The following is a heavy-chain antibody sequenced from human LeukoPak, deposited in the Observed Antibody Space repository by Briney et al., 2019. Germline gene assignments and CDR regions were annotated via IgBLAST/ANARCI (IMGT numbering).Heavy chain of an antibody. V-gene: IGHV3-7*03. Sequence: GGSLRLSCAASGFTFSSYWMSWVRQAPGKGLEWVANIKQDGSEKYYVDSVKGRLTISRDNAKNSLYLQMNSLRAEDTAVYYCAREGIAVAVYLNYWGQGTLVTVSS. CDR2: IKQDGSEK. CDR3: AREGIAVAVYLNY. CDR1: GFTFSSYW. J-gene: IGHJ4*02. D-gene: IGHD6-19*01.